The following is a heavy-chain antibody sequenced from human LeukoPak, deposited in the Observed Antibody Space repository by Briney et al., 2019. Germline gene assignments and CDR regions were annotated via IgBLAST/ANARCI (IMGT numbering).Heavy chain of an antibody. CDR1: GGSFSGYY. V-gene: IGHV4-34*01. J-gene: IGHJ4*02. CDR2: INHSGST. CDR3: ARGPAGDPVTDY. Sequence: SETLSLTCAVYGGSFSGYYWSWIRQPPGKGLEWIGEINHSGSTNYNLSLKSRVTISVDTSKNQFSLKLSSVTAADTAVYYCARGPAGDPVTDYWGQGTLVTVSS. D-gene: IGHD2-21*02.